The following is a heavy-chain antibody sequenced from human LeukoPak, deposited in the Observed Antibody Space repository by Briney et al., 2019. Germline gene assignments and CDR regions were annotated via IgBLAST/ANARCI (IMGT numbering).Heavy chain of an antibody. Sequence: GGSLRLSXAASGFTFSSYAMSWVRQAPGKGLEWVSAISGSGGSTYYADSVKGRFTISRDNSKNMLYLQMNSLRAEDTAVYYCAREYSGYDFYADYWGQGTLVTVSS. J-gene: IGHJ4*02. V-gene: IGHV3-23*01. CDR1: GFTFSSYA. D-gene: IGHD5-12*01. CDR2: ISGSGGST. CDR3: AREYSGYDFYADY.